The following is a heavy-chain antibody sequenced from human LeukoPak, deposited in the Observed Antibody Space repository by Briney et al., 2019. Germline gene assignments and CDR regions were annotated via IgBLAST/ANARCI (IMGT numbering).Heavy chain of an antibody. CDR1: GFTFSTYW. D-gene: IGHD5-18*01. V-gene: IGHV3-74*01. CDR2: INTDGSST. J-gene: IGHJ4*02. Sequence: GGSLRLSCAASGFTFSTYWMHWVRQAPGKGLVWVSQINTDGSSTSYADSVKGRFTISRDNAKNTLYLQMSSLRAEDTAVYYCARGGYSYGYDYWGQGTLVTVSS. CDR3: ARGGYSYGYDY.